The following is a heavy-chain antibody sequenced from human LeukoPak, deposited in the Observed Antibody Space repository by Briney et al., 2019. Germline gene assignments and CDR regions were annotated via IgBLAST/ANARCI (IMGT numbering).Heavy chain of an antibody. D-gene: IGHD6-13*01. CDR2: IKQDGSEK. V-gene: IGHV3-7*01. Sequence: PGGSLRLSCAASGFTFSSYWMSWVRQAPGKGLEWVANIKQDGSEKYYADSVKGRFTISRDNSKNTLYLQMNSLRAEDTAVYYCAKDLTARSSVWGKGTTVTVSS. CDR1: GFTFSSYW. J-gene: IGHJ6*04. CDR3: AKDLTARSSV.